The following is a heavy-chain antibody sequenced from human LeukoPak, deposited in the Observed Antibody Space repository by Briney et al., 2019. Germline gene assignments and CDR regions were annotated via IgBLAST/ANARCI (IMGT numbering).Heavy chain of an antibody. CDR3: AGSILPWTLDY. CDR2: IYHSGST. Sequence: SETLSLTCTVSGYSISSGYYWGWIRQPPGKGLEWIGSIYHSGSTYYNPSLKSRVTIPLDTPKKQFSLKLSSVTAADTAVYYCAGSILPWTLDYWGQGTLVTVSS. J-gene: IGHJ4*02. D-gene: IGHD3-3*02. V-gene: IGHV4-38-2*02. CDR1: GYSISSGYY.